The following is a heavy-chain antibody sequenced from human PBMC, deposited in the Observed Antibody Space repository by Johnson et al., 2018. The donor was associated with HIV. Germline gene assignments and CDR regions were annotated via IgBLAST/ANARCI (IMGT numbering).Heavy chain of an antibody. J-gene: IGHJ3*02. CDR2: INSDGSST. V-gene: IGHV3-74*01. Sequence: VQLVESGGGLVQPGGSLRLSCAASGFTVSSYWMHWVRQAPGKGLVWVSRINSDGSSTSYADSVKGRFTISRDNSKNTLYLQMNSLKTEDTAVYYCAKDRMYDYGDYGGAFDIWGQGTMVTVSS. D-gene: IGHD4-17*01. CDR3: AKDRMYDYGDYGGAFDI. CDR1: GFTVSSYW.